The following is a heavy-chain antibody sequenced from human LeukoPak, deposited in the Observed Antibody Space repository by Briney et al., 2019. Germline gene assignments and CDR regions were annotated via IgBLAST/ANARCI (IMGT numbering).Heavy chain of an antibody. D-gene: IGHD1-26*01. J-gene: IGHJ4*02. CDR3: ARDGRGRSRSYHLDY. Sequence: SETLSLTCTVSDGSISSGGYYWSWIRQPPGKGLEWIGYIYHSGSTYYNLSLKSRVTISVDTSKNQFSLKLSSVTAADTAVYYCARDGRGRSRSYHLDYWGQGTLVTVSS. CDR2: IYHSGST. CDR1: DGSISSGGYY. V-gene: IGHV4-30-2*05.